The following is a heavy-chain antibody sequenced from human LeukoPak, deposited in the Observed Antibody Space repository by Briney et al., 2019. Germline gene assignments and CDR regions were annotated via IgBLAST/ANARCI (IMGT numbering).Heavy chain of an antibody. J-gene: IGHJ2*01. Sequence: GGSLRLSCAASGFTFSGSTMHWVRQASGKGLELVGRIRSKANSYATAYGASVKGRFTISRDDSKSTAYLQMNSLKTEDTAVYYCTSQGVSGGSLFDLWGRGTLVTVSS. CDR1: GFTFSGST. CDR2: IRSKANSYAT. D-gene: IGHD2-15*01. CDR3: TSQGVSGGSLFDL. V-gene: IGHV3-73*01.